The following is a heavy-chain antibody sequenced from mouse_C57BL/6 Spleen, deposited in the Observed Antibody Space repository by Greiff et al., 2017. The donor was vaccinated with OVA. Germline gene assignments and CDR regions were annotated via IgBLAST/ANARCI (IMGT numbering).Heavy chain of an antibody. CDR3: ARWGTTVVGFDY. V-gene: IGHV1-18*01. CDR1: GYTFTDYN. J-gene: IGHJ2*01. Sequence: VQLKESGPELVKPGASVKIPCKASGYTFTDYNMDWVKQSHGKSLEWIGDINPNNGGTIYNQKFKGKATLTVDKSSSTAYMELRSLTSEDTAVYYCARWGTTVVGFDYWGQGTTLTVSS. D-gene: IGHD1-1*01. CDR2: INPNNGGT.